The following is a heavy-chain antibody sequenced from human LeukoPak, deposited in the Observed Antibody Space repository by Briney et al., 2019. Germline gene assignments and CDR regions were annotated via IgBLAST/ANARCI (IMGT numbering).Heavy chain of an antibody. D-gene: IGHD1-26*01. J-gene: IGHJ4*02. Sequence: ASVKVSCKASGYTLTSYGISWVRQAPGQGLEWMGWISAYNGNTNYAQKLQGRVTMTTDTSTSTAYMELGSLRSDDTAIYYCARGATSDDFDFWGQGTPVTVSS. CDR3: ARGATSDDFDF. V-gene: IGHV1-18*01. CDR2: ISAYNGNT. CDR1: GYTLTSYG.